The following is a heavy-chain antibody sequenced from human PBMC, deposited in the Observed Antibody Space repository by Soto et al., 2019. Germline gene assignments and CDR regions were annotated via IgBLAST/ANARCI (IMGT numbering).Heavy chain of an antibody. CDR2: ISSSSSTT. CDR1: GFTFSSYS. J-gene: IGHJ4*02. V-gene: IGHV3-48*01. Sequence: GGSLRLSCAASGFTFSSYSMNWVRQAPGKGLEWVSYISSSSSTTYYADSVKGRFTISRDNSKNTLYLQMNSLRAEDTAVYYCAKEVGDCSGGSCYTLDYWGQGTLVTVSS. D-gene: IGHD2-15*01. CDR3: AKEVGDCSGGSCYTLDY.